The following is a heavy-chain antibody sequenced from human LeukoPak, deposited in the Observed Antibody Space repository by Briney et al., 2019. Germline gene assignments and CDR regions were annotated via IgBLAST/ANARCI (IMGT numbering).Heavy chain of an antibody. D-gene: IGHD6-13*01. CDR1: GFTFSNYW. CDR3: ARGGGMRSWYDFDY. V-gene: IGHV3-7*04. CDR2: IKEAGSEK. J-gene: IGHJ4*02. Sequence: GGSLRLSCAASGFTFSNYWMSWVRQAPGKGLEFMANIKEAGSEKYYVDSVKGRFTISRDNDKNSVHLQMNSLRAEDTAVYYCARGGGMRSWYDFDYWGQGTLVTVSS.